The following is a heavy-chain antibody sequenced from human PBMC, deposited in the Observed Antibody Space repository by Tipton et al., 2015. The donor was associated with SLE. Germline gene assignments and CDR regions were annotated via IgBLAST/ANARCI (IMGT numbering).Heavy chain of an antibody. J-gene: IGHJ4*02. V-gene: IGHV4-59*12. CDR2: IYYSGRT. CDR1: GGSISSYY. Sequence: TLSLTCTVSGGSISSYYWSWIRQPPGKGLEWIGYIYYSGRTNYNPSLKSRVAISVDTSKNHFSLKLNSVTAADTAVYYCAGAAAAGADWGQGTLVTVSP. CDR3: AGAAAAGAD. D-gene: IGHD6-13*01.